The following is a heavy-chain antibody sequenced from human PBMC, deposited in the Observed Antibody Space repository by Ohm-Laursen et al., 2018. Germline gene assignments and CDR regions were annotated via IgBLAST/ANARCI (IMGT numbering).Heavy chain of an antibody. V-gene: IGHV1-8*02. J-gene: IGHJ6*02. CDR1: GYTFTGYY. Sequence: GSSVKVSCKVSGYTFTGYYMHWVRQASGQGLEWMGWMNPNSGNTGYAQKFQGRVTMTRNTSISTAYMELSSLRSEDTAVYYCARGSSHYYYGMDVWGQGTTVTVSS. CDR2: MNPNSGNT. CDR3: ARGSSHYYYGMDV. D-gene: IGHD6-6*01.